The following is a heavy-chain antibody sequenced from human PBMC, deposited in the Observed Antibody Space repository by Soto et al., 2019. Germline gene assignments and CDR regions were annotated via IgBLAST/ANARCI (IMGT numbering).Heavy chain of an antibody. CDR2: ISGSAGST. J-gene: IGHJ4*02. Sequence: EVQLLESGGGLVQPGGSLRLSCAASKFAFATYAMNWVRQAPGKGLEWVSGISGSAGSTYYADSVKGRFTISRDNSKSTLYLHMNSLRAEDTAVYYCAKDHGPANFYGLGSFPDWGQGTLVTVSS. V-gene: IGHV3-23*01. CDR1: KFAFATYA. D-gene: IGHD3-10*01. CDR3: AKDHGPANFYGLGSFPD.